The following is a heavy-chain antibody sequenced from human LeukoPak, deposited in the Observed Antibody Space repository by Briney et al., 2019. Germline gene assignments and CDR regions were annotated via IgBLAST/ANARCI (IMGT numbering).Heavy chain of an antibody. CDR2: IYYSGST. J-gene: IGHJ5*02. CDR3: ARGYTCSGGSCSNWFDP. D-gene: IGHD2-15*01. Sequence: SETLSLTCTVSGGSISSYYWSWIRQPPGKGLEWLGYIYYSGSTNYNPSLKSRVTISVDTSKNQFSLKLSSVTAADTAVYYCARGYTCSGGSCSNWFDPWGQGTLVTVSS. V-gene: IGHV4-59*12. CDR1: GGSISSYY.